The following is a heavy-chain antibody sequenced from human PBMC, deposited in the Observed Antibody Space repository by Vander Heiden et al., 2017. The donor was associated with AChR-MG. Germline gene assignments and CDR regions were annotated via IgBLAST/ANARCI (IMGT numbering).Heavy chain of an antibody. V-gene: IGHV3-30*18. D-gene: IGHD6-13*01. CDR3: AKEPYSSSWIHYGMDV. CDR2: ISYDGSNK. Sequence: QVQLVDSGGGVVQPGRSLRPSCAASGFTFSSYGMHWVRQAPGKGLEWVAVISYDGSNKYYADSVKGRFTISRDNSKNTLYLQMNSLRAEDTAVYYCAKEPYSSSWIHYGMDVWGQGTTVTVSS. CDR1: GFTFSSYG. J-gene: IGHJ6*02.